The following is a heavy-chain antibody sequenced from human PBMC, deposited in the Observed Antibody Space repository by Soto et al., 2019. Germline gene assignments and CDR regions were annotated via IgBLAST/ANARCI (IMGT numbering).Heavy chain of an antibody. CDR3: AREIAARL. J-gene: IGHJ6*04. V-gene: IGHV3-7*01. CDR2: IKQDGSEE. Sequence: EVQLVESGGGLVQPGGSLRLSWAASGFTFSSYWMSWFRQAPGKGLEWVANIKQDGSEENYVDSVKGRFTISRDNAKNALYLQMNSLRVEDTAVYYCAREIAARLWGKGTTVTVSS. CDR1: GFTFSSYW. D-gene: IGHD6-6*01.